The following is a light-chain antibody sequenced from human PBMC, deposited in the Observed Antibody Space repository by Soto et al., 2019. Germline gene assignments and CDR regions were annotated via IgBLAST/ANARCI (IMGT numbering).Light chain of an antibody. J-gene: IGKJ5*01. Sequence: EIVITQSPATRSVSPGERATLSCRASQSISTSSLAWYRQKPGQAPRLLIYDASNRATGIPDRFSGSGSGTEFTLTITRLQYEDFEVDDCQYYRGWTLTFGQGTRVEIK. CDR3: QYYRGWTLT. CDR2: DAS. V-gene: IGKV3-15*01. CDR1: QSISTS.